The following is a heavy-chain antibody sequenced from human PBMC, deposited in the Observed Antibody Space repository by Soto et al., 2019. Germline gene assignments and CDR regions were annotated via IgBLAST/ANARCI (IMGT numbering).Heavy chain of an antibody. V-gene: IGHV1-24*01. D-gene: IGHD3-22*01. CDR3: ATVAPPNRLTMMDENWFDP. J-gene: IGHJ5*02. Sequence: GASVKVSCKVSGYTLTELPMHWVRQAPGKGLEWMGGFDPEDGETIYAQKFQGRVTMTEDTSTDTAYMELSSLRSEDTAVYYCATVAPPNRLTMMDENWFDPWGQGTLVTVSS. CDR2: FDPEDGET. CDR1: GYTLTELP.